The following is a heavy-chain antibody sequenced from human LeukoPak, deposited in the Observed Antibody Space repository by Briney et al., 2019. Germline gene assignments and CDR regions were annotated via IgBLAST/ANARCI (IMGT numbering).Heavy chain of an antibody. D-gene: IGHD4-17*01. CDR3: AREWYSDYGVGYFDY. CDR1: GFTVSSNY. Sequence: PGGSLRLSCAASGFTVSSNYMSWVRQAPGKGLEWVSVIYSGGSTYYADSVKGRFTISRDNSKNTLYLQMNSLRAEDTAVYYCAREWYSDYGVGYFDYWGQGTLVTVSS. J-gene: IGHJ4*02. V-gene: IGHV3-53*01. CDR2: IYSGGST.